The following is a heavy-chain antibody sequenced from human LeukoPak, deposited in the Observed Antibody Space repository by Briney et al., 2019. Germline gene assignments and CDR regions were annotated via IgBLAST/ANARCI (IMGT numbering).Heavy chain of an antibody. CDR1: GFTFSSYA. J-gene: IGHJ1*01. Sequence: PGGSLRLSCAASGFTFSSYAMSWVRQAPGKGLEWVSAISGSGGSTYYADSVKGRFTISRDNSKNTLYLQMNSLRAEDTAVYYCASGNIVVVTAQHWGQGTLVTVSS. CDR2: ISGSGGST. CDR3: ASGNIVVVTAQH. D-gene: IGHD2-21*02. V-gene: IGHV3-23*01.